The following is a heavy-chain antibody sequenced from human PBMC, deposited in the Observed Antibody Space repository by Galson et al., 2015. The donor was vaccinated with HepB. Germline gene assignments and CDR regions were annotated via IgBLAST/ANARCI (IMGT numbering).Heavy chain of an antibody. V-gene: IGHV6-1*01. CDR2: TYYRSKWYN. CDR3: ARDSGSYLHYYYGMDV. D-gene: IGHD1-26*01. Sequence: CAISGDSVSSNSAAWNWIRQSPSRGLEWLGRTYYRSKWYNDYAVSVKSRITINPDTSKNQFSLQLNSVTPEDTAVYYCARDSGSYLHYYYGMDVWGQGTTVTVSS. J-gene: IGHJ6*02. CDR1: GDSVSSNSAA.